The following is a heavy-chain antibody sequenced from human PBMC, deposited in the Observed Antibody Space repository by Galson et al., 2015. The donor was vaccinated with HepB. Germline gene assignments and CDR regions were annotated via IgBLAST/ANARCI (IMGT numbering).Heavy chain of an antibody. J-gene: IGHJ4*02. V-gene: IGHV3-21*01. CDR2: ISSSSSYI. Sequence: SLRLSCAASGFTFSSYSMNWVRQAPGKGLEWVSSISSSSSYIYYADSVKGRFTISRDNAKNSLYLQMNSLRAEDTAVYYCARVGEYYDILTGYYTGGDFDYWGQGTLVTVSS. CDR1: GFTFSSYS. D-gene: IGHD3-9*01. CDR3: ARVGEYYDILTGYYTGGDFDY.